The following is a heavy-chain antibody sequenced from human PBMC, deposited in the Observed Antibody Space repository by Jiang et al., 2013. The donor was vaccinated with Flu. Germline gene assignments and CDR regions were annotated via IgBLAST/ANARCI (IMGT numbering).Heavy chain of an antibody. J-gene: IGHJ4*01. D-gene: IGHD3-10*01. Sequence: GPGLVKPSQALSLTCTVSGDSVKSDRSYWSWIRQPPGKALEWIGYTHYSGSTYYNPSLKSRLSISTVTSKNQFSLILTSVTAADTALYYCARGSYYYASARFD. CDR3: ARGSYYYASARFD. V-gene: IGHV4-30-4*01. CDR1: GDSVKSDRSY. CDR2: THYSGST.